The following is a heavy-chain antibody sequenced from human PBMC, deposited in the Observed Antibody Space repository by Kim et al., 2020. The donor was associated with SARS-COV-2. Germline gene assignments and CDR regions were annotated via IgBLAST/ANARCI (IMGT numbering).Heavy chain of an antibody. CDR1: GFDFNGYG. CDR2: ISVTSAKI. V-gene: IGHV3-48*02. CDR3: ARRGSWGYYYHGLDV. D-gene: IGHD3-16*01. Sequence: GGSLRLSCVASGFDFNGYGIVWVRQAPGKGLEWLSLISVTSAKIYYADSVTGRFTISRDNAKNSVFLEMNSLRDEDTAVYYCARRGSWGYYYHGLDVWGQGTTVTVSS. J-gene: IGHJ6*02.